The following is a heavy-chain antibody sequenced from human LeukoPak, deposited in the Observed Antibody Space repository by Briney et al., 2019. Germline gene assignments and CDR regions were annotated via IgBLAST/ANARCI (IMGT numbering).Heavy chain of an antibody. Sequence: PGRSLRLSCAAYGFTFSSYGMHWVRQAPGKGLEWVAVIWYDGSNTYYADSVKGRFTISRDNSKNTLYLQMNSLRAEDTAVYYCAGDSDDDYSPISYYMEVWGKGTTVTVSS. CDR2: IWYDGSNT. J-gene: IGHJ6*03. CDR1: GFTFSSYG. D-gene: IGHD4-11*01. V-gene: IGHV3-33*01. CDR3: AGDSDDDYSPISYYMEV.